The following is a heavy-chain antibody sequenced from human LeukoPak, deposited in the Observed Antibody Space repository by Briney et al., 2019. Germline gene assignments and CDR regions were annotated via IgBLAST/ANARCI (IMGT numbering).Heavy chain of an antibody. CDR2: ISASSGYI. D-gene: IGHD5-18*01. V-gene: IGHV3-21*01. Sequence: GESLRLSCAASGFTFSSYSMNWVRQAPGKGLEWVSYISASSGYISYPDSVKGRFTISRDNAKNSLYRQMNSLRADDTAVYYCARDNTATEYFQHWGEGALVTVSS. J-gene: IGHJ1*01. CDR3: ARDNTATEYFQH. CDR1: GFTFSSYS.